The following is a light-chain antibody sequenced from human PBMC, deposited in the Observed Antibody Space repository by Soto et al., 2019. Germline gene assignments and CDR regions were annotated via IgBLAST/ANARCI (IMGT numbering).Light chain of an antibody. CDR3: CSYAGSSTFA. Sequence: QSVLTQPASVSGSPGQSITIACTGTSSDAVSNNLVSWYQQHPGKAPKLIIYEVTKRPSGISNRFSGSTSGNTASLTISGLQAEDEADYYCCSYAGSSTFAVGGGTKLTVL. CDR1: SSDAVSNNL. CDR2: EVT. J-gene: IGLJ2*01. V-gene: IGLV2-23*02.